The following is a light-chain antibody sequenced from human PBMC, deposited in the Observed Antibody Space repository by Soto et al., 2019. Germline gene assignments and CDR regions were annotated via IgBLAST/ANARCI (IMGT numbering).Light chain of an antibody. V-gene: IGKV1-9*01. Sequence: IQLTQSPSSLSASVGDRVTITCRASQGIASRLAWYQQKPGKAPKLLIYAASTLQSGVPSRISGSGSGTDFTLTISSLQPEDFASYYCQQLNGYPLTFGGGTKVDIK. CDR1: QGIASR. CDR2: AAS. CDR3: QQLNGYPLT. J-gene: IGKJ4*01.